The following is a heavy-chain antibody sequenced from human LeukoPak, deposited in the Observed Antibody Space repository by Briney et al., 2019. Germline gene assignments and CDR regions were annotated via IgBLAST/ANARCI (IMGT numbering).Heavy chain of an antibody. CDR1: GFTFSNSG. V-gene: IGHV3-33*01. Sequence: PGGSLRLSCAASGFTFSNSGMHWVRQAPGKGLEWVAVIRYDGTNAYYADSVRGRFTISRDNSNSTLYLQMNSLRAEDTAVYYCASPGGSGSYQLDYWGQGTLVTVSS. CDR3: ASPGGSGSYQLDY. D-gene: IGHD3-10*01. J-gene: IGHJ4*02. CDR2: IRYDGTNA.